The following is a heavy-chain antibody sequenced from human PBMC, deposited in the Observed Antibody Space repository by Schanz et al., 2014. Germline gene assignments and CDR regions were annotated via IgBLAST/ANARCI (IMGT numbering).Heavy chain of an antibody. CDR3: ARGASRDYFAMDV. CDR1: GFTFNTSW. Sequence: EVQLVTSGGDLVQPEGSLRLSCAASGFTFNTSWFHWVRQPPGKGLLWVSRVSRDGSETTYVDSVRGRFTISRDTAKNTVFLQMNNLRAEDTAVYYCARGASRDYFAMDVWGQGTTVTVSS. J-gene: IGHJ6*02. V-gene: IGHV3-74*01. CDR2: VSRDGSET.